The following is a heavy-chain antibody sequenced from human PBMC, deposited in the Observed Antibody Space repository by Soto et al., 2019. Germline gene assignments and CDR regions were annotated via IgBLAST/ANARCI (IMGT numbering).Heavy chain of an antibody. CDR1: GYTFTSYY. CDR2: INPSGGST. V-gene: IGHV1-46*01. J-gene: IGHJ4*02. CDR3: ARDGSIAARPGFFDY. D-gene: IGHD6-6*01. Sequence: ASVKVSCKASGYTFTSYYMHWVRQAPGQGLEWMGIINPSGGSTSYAQKFQGRVTMTRDTSTSTVYMELSSLRSEDTAVYYCARDGSIAARPGFFDYWGQGTLVTVSS.